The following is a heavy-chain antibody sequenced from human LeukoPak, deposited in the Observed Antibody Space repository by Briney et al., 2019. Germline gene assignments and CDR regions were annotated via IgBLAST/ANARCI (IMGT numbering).Heavy chain of an antibody. CDR3: ARTLRGSSGYDWGFDS. CDR1: GFTFTNYE. V-gene: IGHV3-48*03. Sequence: GGSLRLSCAASGFTFTNYEMNWVRQAPGKGLEWVSYIFTSGNTKYYTDSVKGRFTISRDNDKKSLYLQMNSLRAEDKAVYYCARTLRGSSGYDWGFDSWGQGTLVTVSS. CDR2: IFTSGNTK. J-gene: IGHJ4*02. D-gene: IGHD5-12*01.